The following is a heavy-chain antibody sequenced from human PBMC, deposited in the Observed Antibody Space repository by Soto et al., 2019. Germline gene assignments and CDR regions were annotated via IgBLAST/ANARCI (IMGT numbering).Heavy chain of an antibody. D-gene: IGHD3-3*01. CDR2: ISGSGGST. Sequence: AXXSLRLSCAASGFTFSSYAMSWVRQAPGKGLEWVSAISGSGGSTYYADSVKGRFTISRDNSKNTLYLQMNSLRAEDTAVYYCAKDVRFLEWLFGYWGQGTLVTVSS. J-gene: IGHJ4*02. CDR3: AKDVRFLEWLFGY. CDR1: GFTFSSYA. V-gene: IGHV3-23*01.